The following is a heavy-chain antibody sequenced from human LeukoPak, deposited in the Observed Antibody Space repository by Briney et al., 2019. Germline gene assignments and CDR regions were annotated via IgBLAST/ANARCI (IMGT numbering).Heavy chain of an antibody. V-gene: IGHV1-2*02. CDR3: ARTPIAAVSFDY. CDR1: GCTFTGYY. CDR2: INPNSGGT. Sequence: ASVKVSCKASGCTFTGYYMHWVRQAPGQGLEWMGWINPNSGGTNYAQKFQGRVTMTRDTSISTAYMELSRLRSEDTAVYYCARTPIAAVSFDYWGQGTLVTVSS. J-gene: IGHJ4*02. D-gene: IGHD6-13*01.